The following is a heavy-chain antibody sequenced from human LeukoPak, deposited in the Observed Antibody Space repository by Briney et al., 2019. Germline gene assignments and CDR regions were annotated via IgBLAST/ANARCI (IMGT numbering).Heavy chain of an antibody. D-gene: IGHD2-15*01. CDR3: AKNGGSQCYSHLDS. V-gene: IGHV3-11*01. CDR2: IPTSGISV. CDR1: GFSFSRFY. J-gene: IGHJ4*02. Sequence: GGSLRLSCAASGFSFSRFYMSWVRQTPGKALEWISYIPTSGISVQYADSVRGRFTASRDDAMNSLHLQMDSLRVEDTAVYYCAKNGGSQCYSHLDSWGQGTLVTVSS.